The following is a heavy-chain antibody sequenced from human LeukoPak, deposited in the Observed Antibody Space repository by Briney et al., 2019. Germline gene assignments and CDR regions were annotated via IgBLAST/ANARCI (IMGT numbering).Heavy chain of an antibody. V-gene: IGHV4-39*07. D-gene: IGHD3-9*01. CDR1: GGSISSSSYY. CDR2: LYYSGST. CDR3: AAYDILTGYYSHDY. J-gene: IGHJ4*02. Sequence: SETLSLTRTVSGGSISSSSYYWDWIRQPPGKGLEWIGSLYYSGSTYYNPSLKSRVTISVDTSKIHFSLKLSSVTAADTAVYYCAAYDILTGYYSHDYWGQGTLVTVSS.